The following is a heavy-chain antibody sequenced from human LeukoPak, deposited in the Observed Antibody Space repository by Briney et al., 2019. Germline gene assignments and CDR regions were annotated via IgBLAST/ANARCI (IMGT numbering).Heavy chain of an antibody. D-gene: IGHD5-18*01. CDR1: GDTFSSYA. CDR2: IIPILGTP. Sequence: SVKVSCKASGDTFSSYAIIWVRQAPGQGLEWMGGIIPILGTPNYAQKFQGKVTITADKSTSTAYMELSSLRSEDTAVYYCARVSAMVTNWYFDLWGRGTLVTVSS. CDR3: ARVSAMVTNWYFDL. V-gene: IGHV1-69*10. J-gene: IGHJ2*01.